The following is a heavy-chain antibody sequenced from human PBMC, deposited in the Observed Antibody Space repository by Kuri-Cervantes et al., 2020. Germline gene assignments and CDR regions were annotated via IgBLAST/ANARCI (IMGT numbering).Heavy chain of an antibody. D-gene: IGHD6-13*01. CDR3: ARDAAGDDAFDI. CDR2: INPNSGGT. J-gene: IGHJ3*02. Sequence: ASVKVSCKASGYTFTGYYMHWVRQAPGQGLEWMGWINPNSGGTNYAQKFQGRVTMTRDTSISTAYMELRSLRSDDTAVYYRARDAAGDDAFDIWGQGTMVTVSS. V-gene: IGHV1-2*02. CDR1: GYTFTGYY.